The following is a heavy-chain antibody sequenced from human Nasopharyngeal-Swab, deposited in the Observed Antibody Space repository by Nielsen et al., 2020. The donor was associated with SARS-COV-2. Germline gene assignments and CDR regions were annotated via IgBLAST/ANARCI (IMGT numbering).Heavy chain of an antibody. CDR2: ISAYNGNT. V-gene: IGHV1-18*01. Sequence: ASVKVSCKASGYTFTSYGISWVRQAPGQGLEWMGWISAYNGNTNYAQKLQGRVTMTTGTSTSTAYMELRSLRSDDTAVYYCARAPIAAAGTMIPWFDPWGQGTLVTVSS. CDR3: ARAPIAAAGTMIPWFDP. CDR1: GYTFTSYG. J-gene: IGHJ5*02. D-gene: IGHD6-13*01.